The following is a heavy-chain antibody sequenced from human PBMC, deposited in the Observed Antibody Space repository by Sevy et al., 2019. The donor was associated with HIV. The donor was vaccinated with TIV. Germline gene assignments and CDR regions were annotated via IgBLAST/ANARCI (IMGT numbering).Heavy chain of an antibody. Sequence: GGSLRLSCAASGFTFSKYSMSWVRQPPGKGLEWVSTLSFGCGEINHADSVKGRLTTSRDNSKNSLYLQMNNLGAEDTAVYYCAREGCTKPHDYWGQGTLVTVSS. CDR2: LSFGCGEI. CDR1: GFTFSKYS. CDR3: AREGCTKPHDY. V-gene: IGHV3-23*01. J-gene: IGHJ4*02. D-gene: IGHD2-8*01.